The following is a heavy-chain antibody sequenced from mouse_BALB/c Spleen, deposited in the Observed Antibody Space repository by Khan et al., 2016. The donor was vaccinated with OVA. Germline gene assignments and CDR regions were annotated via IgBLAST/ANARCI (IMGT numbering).Heavy chain of an antibody. D-gene: IGHD1-3*01. J-gene: IGHJ3*01. CDR2: MIYSGHT. V-gene: IGHV3-8*02. CDR1: GDSITSGY. Sequence: EVQLQESGPSLVKPSQTLSLICSVTGDSITSGYLNWIRKFPGNKLEFMGYMIYSGHTYYNPSLKSRTSLTRPTSTNQYYLQLTSVTTADTATYYCARSALKYAFLYWGRGTLVTVSA. CDR3: ARSALKYAFLY.